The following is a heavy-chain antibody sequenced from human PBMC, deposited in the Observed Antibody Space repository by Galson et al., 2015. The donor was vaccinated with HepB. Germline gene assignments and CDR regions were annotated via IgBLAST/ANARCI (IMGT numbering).Heavy chain of an antibody. V-gene: IGHV3-21*01. D-gene: IGHD1-26*01. Sequence: SLRLSCAASGFTFSNFSMNWVRQAPGKGLEWVSSISASSSYIYYLDSVKGRFTISRDNAKNSVYLQMNSLRTEDTALYYCARGASTKWWLGSWGQGTLVTVSS. CDR3: ARGASTKWWLGS. CDR1: GFTFSNFS. J-gene: IGHJ4*02. CDR2: ISASSSYI.